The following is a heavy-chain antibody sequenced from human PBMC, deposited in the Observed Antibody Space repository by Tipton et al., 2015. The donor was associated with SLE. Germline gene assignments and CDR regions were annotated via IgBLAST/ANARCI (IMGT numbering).Heavy chain of an antibody. J-gene: IGHJ3*02. CDR2: INHSGST. V-gene: IGHV4-34*01. CDR3: ARGFGGYYDFWSGAFDI. Sequence: TLSLTCAVYGGSFSGYYWSWIRQPPGKGLEWIGEINHSGSTNYNPSLKSRVTISVDTSKNQFSLKLSSVTAADTAVYYCARGFGGYYDFWSGAFDIWGQGTMVTVSS. CDR1: GGSFSGYY. D-gene: IGHD3-3*01.